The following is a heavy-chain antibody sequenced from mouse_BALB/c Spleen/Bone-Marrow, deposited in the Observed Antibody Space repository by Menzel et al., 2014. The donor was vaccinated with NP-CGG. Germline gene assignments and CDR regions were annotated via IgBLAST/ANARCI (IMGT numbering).Heavy chain of an antibody. J-gene: IGHJ4*01. CDR2: IWGDGSI. CDR3: ARDLYYGNYGYAMDY. V-gene: IGHV2-6-7*01. D-gene: IGHD2-1*01. Sequence: VKVEESGPGLVAPSQSLSITCTVSGSSLTGYGVSWVRQPPGKGLEWLGMIWGDGSIDYNSALKSRLSISKDNSKSQVFVRMNSLQTDDTARYYCARDLYYGNYGYAMDYWGQGTSVTVSS. CDR1: GSSLTGYG.